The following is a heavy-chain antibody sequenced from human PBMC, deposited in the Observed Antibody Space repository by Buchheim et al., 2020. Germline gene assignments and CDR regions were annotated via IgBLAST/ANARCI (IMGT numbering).Heavy chain of an antibody. CDR3: ARGPCSGGNGYSEDY. CDR2: IHTSEST. J-gene: IGHJ4*02. V-gene: IGHV4-61*02. CDR1: GGSISSGSYY. Sequence: QVQLQESGPGLVKPSQTLSLTCTVSGGSISSGSYYWSWIRQPAGKGLEWIGRIHTSESTTYNPSLKSRVTISVDKSKNQFSLELTSVTAADTAVYYCARGPCSGGNGYSEDYWGQGTL. D-gene: IGHD2-15*01.